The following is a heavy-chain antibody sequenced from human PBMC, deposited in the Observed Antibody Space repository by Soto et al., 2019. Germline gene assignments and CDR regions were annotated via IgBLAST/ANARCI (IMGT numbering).Heavy chain of an antibody. D-gene: IGHD2-15*01. J-gene: IGHJ4*02. CDR3: AADTPGFGQGEFEY. CDR1: GFTFRTPW. CDR2: VKNGGTT. Sequence: PGGSLRLSCAASGFTFRTPWMNWVRQAPGKGLEWVGHVKNGGTTDYAGPVRGRFTISRDDSKNTVYLQMSSLKTEDTAVYYCAADTPGFGQGEFEYWGQGALVTVSS. V-gene: IGHV3-15*01.